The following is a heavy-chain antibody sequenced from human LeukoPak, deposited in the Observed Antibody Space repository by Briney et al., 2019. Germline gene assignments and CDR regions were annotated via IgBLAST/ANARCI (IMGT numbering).Heavy chain of an antibody. CDR3: AREASDAFDI. J-gene: IGHJ3*02. Sequence: GGSLRLSCATSGFTFNIYWMSWVRQAPGKGLEWVANINQDGSEIHYVDSVRGRFTISRDNAKNSLYLQMNSLRAEDTAVYYCAREASDAFDIWGQGTMVTVSS. V-gene: IGHV3-7*01. D-gene: IGHD2-2*01. CDR1: GFTFNIYW. CDR2: INQDGSEI.